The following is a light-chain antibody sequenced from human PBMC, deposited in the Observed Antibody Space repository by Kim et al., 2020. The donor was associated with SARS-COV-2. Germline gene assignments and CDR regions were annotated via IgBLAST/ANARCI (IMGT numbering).Light chain of an antibody. CDR2: GKN. CDR3: NSRDSSGPVV. J-gene: IGLJ2*01. Sequence: VALGQAVRITCQGNSLRSYYASWYQQKPGQAPVLVIYGKNNRPSGIPDRFSGSSSGNTASLTITGAQAENEADYYCNSRDSSGPVVFGGGTQLTVL. CDR1: SLRSYY. V-gene: IGLV3-19*01.